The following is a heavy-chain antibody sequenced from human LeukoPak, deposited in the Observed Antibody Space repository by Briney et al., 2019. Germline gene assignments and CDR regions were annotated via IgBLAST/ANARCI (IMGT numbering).Heavy chain of an antibody. J-gene: IGHJ6*03. CDR3: AREGWYYYYMDV. V-gene: IGHV3-21*01. Sequence: GGSLRLSCAASGFTFSSYSMNWVRQAPGKGLEWVSSISSSSSYIYYADSVKGRFTISRDNAKNSLYLQMNSLRAEDTAVYYCAREGWYYYYMDVWGKGTTVTVSS. CDR1: GFTFSSYS. CDR2: ISSSSSYI.